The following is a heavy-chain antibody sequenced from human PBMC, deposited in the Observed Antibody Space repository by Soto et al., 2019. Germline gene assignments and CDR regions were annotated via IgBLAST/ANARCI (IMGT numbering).Heavy chain of an antibody. Sequence: PGGSLTLSCPGSGFTFGDSYMSWIRQAPGKGLEWLSYISPGSRYPAYADSVKGRFTISRDNAKRSLYLQMMSLTAEDTAIYYCVRGGGGGLFDPWGQGTMVTVSS. D-gene: IGHD2-15*01. V-gene: IGHV3-11*06. CDR3: VRGGGGGLFDP. CDR1: GFTFGDSY. CDR2: ISPGSRYP. J-gene: IGHJ5*02.